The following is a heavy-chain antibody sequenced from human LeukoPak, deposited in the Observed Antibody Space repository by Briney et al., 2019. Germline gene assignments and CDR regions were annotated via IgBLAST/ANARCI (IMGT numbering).Heavy chain of an antibody. CDR1: GFTLSNYE. D-gene: IGHD1-26*01. V-gene: IGHV3-48*03. CDR2: IGGGTI. J-gene: IGHJ6*02. Sequence: GGSLRLSCAASGFTLSNYEMNWVRQAPGKGLECVSYIGGGTIYYADSVKGRLTISRDNAKNSLYLQMNSLRVEDTAIYYCAIMRELRVGGLGDYFFYGMDVWGQGTTVTVPS. CDR3: AIMRELRVGGLGDYFFYGMDV.